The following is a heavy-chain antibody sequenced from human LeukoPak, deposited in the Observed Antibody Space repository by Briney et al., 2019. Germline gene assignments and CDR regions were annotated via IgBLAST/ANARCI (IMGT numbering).Heavy chain of an antibody. V-gene: IGHV3-23*01. CDR3: AKDQLGPKFPDY. J-gene: IGHJ4*02. D-gene: IGHD1-1*01. CDR1: GFTFSSYA. Sequence: GGSLRLSCAASGFTFSSYAMSWVRQAPGKGLEWGSAISGSGGSTYHADSVKGRFTISRDNSKNTLYLQMNSLRAEDTAVYYCAKDQLGPKFPDYCGQGTLVTVSS. CDR2: ISGSGGST.